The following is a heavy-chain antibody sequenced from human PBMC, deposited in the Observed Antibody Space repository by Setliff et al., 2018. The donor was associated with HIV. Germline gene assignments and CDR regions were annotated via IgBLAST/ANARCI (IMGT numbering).Heavy chain of an antibody. CDR2: IYSSGSP. V-gene: IGHV4-39*01. CDR1: GGSISSSHYY. D-gene: IGHD6-13*01. J-gene: IGHJ6*03. Sequence: PSETLSLTCTVSGGSISSSHYYWDWIRQPPGKGLEWIGSIYSSGSPSYNPSLSSRLTISVDTSKNHVSLRLSSVTAADTGVYYCARHRDPPGTSWIYYYYYMDLWGEGTTVTVSS. CDR3: ARHRDPPGTSWIYYYYYMDL.